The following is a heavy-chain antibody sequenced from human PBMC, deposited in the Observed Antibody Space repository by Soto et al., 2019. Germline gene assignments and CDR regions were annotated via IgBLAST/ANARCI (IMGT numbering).Heavy chain of an antibody. Sequence: SETLSLTCTVSGGSVSSGSYYWSWIRQPPGKGLEWIGYIYYSGSTNYNPSLKSRVTISVDTSKNQFSLKLSSVTAADTAVYYCARDRGGQTAIRIYGMDVWGQGTTVTVSS. J-gene: IGHJ6*02. CDR1: GGSVSSGSYY. V-gene: IGHV4-61*01. D-gene: IGHD3-10*01. CDR2: IYYSGST. CDR3: ARDRGGQTAIRIYGMDV.